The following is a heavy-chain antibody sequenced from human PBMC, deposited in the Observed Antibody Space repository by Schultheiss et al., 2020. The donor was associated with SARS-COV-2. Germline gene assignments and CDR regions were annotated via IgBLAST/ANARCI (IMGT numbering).Heavy chain of an antibody. CDR2: IYYSGST. CDR1: GGSISSYY. D-gene: IGHD3-16*01. J-gene: IGHJ4*02. V-gene: IGHV4-59*01. CDR3: ARDGGGVEPPLGY. Sequence: SETLSLTCTVSGGSISSYYWSWIRQPPGKGLEWIGYIYYSGSTNYNPSLKSRVTISVDTSKNQFSLKLSSVTAADTAVYYCARDGGGVEPPLGYWGQGTLVTVSS.